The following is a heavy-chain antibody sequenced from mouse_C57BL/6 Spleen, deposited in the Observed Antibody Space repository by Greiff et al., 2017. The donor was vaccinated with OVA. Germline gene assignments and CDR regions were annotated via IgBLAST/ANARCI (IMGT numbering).Heavy chain of an antibody. CDR3: ARKDDGYHNYFDY. D-gene: IGHD2-3*01. CDR2: IDPSDSYT. V-gene: IGHV1-69*01. Sequence: VQLQQPGAELVMPGASVKLSCKASGYTFTSYWMHWVKQRPGQGLEWIGEIDPSDSYTNYNQKFKGKSTLTVDKSSSTAYMQLSSLTSEDSAVYYCARKDDGYHNYFDYWGQGTTLTVSS. CDR1: GYTFTSYW. J-gene: IGHJ2*01.